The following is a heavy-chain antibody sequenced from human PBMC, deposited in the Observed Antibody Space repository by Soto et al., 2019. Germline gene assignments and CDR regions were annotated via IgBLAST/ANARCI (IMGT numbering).Heavy chain of an antibody. CDR3: ARETVGTIDR. CDR2: IYNTGST. CDR1: GGSISSVGYY. Sequence: QVQLQESGPGLVKPSQTLSLTCTVSGGSISSVGYYWSWIRQHPGKGLEWIGYIYNTGSTHYNPSLTSRSTMAVDTSKNQFSLKLSSVTVADTAVYFCARETVGTIDRWGQGTLVTVSS. V-gene: IGHV4-31*03. J-gene: IGHJ5*02. D-gene: IGHD5-12*01.